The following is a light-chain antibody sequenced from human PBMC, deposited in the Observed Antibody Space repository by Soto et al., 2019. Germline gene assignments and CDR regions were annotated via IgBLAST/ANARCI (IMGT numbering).Light chain of an antibody. CDR2: GAS. J-gene: IGKJ1*01. CDR1: QSVSSSY. CDR3: QYYGTSPKP. V-gene: IGKV3-20*01. Sequence: EIVLTQSPGTLSLSPGERATLSCRASQSVSSSYLAWYQQKPGQAPRLLILGASSRATGIPDRFSGSGSGTDFTRTISRLEPEDFAVYYCQYYGTSPKPFGQGTKVDIK.